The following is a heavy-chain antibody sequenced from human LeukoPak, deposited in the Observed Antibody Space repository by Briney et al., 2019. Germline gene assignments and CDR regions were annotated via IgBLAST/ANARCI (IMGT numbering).Heavy chain of an antibody. Sequence: PSETLSLTCTVSGGSISSSSYYWGWIRQPPGKGLEWIGSIYYSGSTYYNPSLKSRVTISVDTSKNQFSLKLSSVTAADRAVCYGAREYGSGSEFDPWGQGTLVTVSS. CDR3: AREYGSGSEFDP. CDR2: IYYSGST. CDR1: GGSISSSSYY. D-gene: IGHD3-10*01. V-gene: IGHV4-39*07. J-gene: IGHJ5*02.